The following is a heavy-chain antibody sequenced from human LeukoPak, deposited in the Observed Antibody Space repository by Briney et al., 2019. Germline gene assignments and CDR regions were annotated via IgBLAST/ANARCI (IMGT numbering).Heavy chain of an antibody. V-gene: IGHV4-34*01. CDR3: ARRGTGYSYGYYFDY. D-gene: IGHD5-18*01. J-gene: IGHJ4*02. CDR2: INHSGST. CDR1: GGSFSGYY. Sequence: ASETLSLTCAVYGGSFSGYYWSWIRQPPGKGLEWIGEINHSGSTNYNPSLKSRVTISVDTSKNQFSLKLSSVTAADTAVYYCARRGTGYSYGYYFDYWGQGTLVTVSS.